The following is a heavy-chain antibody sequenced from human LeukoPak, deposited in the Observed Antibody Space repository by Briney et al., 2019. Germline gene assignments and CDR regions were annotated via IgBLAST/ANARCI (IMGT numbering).Heavy chain of an antibody. CDR2: IYTSGST. Sequence: SETLSLTCAVYGGSFSGYYWSWIRQPPGKGLEWIGRIYTSGSTNYNPSLKSRVTMSVDTSKNQFSLKLSSVTAADTAVYYCARDFPYYYGSGSYYNRAKGNYFDYWGQGTLVTVSS. CDR1: GGSFSGYY. CDR3: ARDFPYYYGSGSYYNRAKGNYFDY. V-gene: IGHV4-4*07. J-gene: IGHJ4*02. D-gene: IGHD3-10*01.